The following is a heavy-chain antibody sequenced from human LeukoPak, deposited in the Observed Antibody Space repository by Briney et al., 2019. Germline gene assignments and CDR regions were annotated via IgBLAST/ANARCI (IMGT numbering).Heavy chain of an antibody. CDR3: ARDLYCSSTSCYRYYYYYMDV. CDR1: GGSISSYY. J-gene: IGHJ6*03. CDR2: IYTSGST. Sequence: SETLSLTCTVSGGSISSYYWSWIRQPAGKGLEWTGRIYTSGSTNYNPSLKSRVTMSVDTSKNQFSLKLSSVTAADTAVYYCARDLYCSSTSCYRYYYYYMDVWGKRTTVTVSS. V-gene: IGHV4-4*07. D-gene: IGHD2-2*01.